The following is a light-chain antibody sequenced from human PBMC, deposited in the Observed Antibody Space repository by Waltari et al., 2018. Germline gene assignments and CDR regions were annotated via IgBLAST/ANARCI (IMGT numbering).Light chain of an antibody. CDR3: CSFRGSYTYV. V-gene: IGLV2-11*01. CDR2: YIS. J-gene: IGLJ1*01. Sequence: QSALTQPRSVTGSPGQSVTIPCTGITPDVDALKNVSCFQQHPGSAPKLLIFYISERPSAVPDRFSVSKSANTASLTISGLQPEDEATYFCCSFRGSYTYVFGPGTSVTV. CDR1: TPDVDALKN.